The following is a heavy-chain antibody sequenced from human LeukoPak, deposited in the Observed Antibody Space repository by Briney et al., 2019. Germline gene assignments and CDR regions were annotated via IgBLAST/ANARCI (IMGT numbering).Heavy chain of an antibody. V-gene: IGHV6-1*01. D-gene: IGHD4-17*01. CDR1: GDSVSSNSTV. CDR3: ASAASYYGDTAVDI. CDR2: TYYRSKWYN. Sequence: SQTLSPTLAISGDSVSSNSTVWNWIRQSPSRGLEWLGRTYYRSKWYNGYAVSVKSRITINPDTSKNQFSLQLDSVTPEDTAVYYCASAASYYGDTAVDIWGQGTMVTVSS. J-gene: IGHJ3*02.